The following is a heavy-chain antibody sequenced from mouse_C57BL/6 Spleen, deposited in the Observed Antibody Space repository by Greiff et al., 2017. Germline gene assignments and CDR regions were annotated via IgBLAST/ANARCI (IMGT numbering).Heavy chain of an antibody. D-gene: IGHD1-1*01. CDR1: GFSLTSYA. Sequence: VQLQQSGPGLVAPSQSLSITCTVSGFSLTSYAVDWVRQPPGKGLEWLGVIWGGGSTYSNSSLMSRLSISKDNSKSQVFLKMNNLQTEDTAMYYCAKAGSSFDYWGQGTTLTVSS. V-gene: IGHV2-9*01. CDR2: IWGGGST. CDR3: AKAGSSFDY. J-gene: IGHJ2*01.